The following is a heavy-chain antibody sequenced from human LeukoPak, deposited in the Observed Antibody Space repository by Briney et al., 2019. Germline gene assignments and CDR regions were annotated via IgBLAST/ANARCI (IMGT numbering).Heavy chain of an antibody. CDR1: GGSFSGYY. V-gene: IGHV4-34*01. CDR3: ARGITLDY. CDR2: INHSGST. Sequence: PSETLSLTCAVYGGSFSGYYWSWIRQPPGKGLEWIGEINHSGSTNYNPSLKSRVTISVDTSKNQFSLKLSFVTAADTAVYYCARGITLDYWGQGTLVTVSS. J-gene: IGHJ4*02.